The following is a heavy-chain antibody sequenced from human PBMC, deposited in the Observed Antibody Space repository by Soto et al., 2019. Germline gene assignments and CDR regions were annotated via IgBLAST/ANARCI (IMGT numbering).Heavy chain of an antibody. D-gene: IGHD6-13*01. V-gene: IGHV4-59*01. CDR2: IYYSGST. CDR3: ARVIAAKAGSYYMDV. Sequence: QVQLQESGPGLVKPSETLSLTCTVSGGSISSYYWSWIRQPPGKGLEWIGYIYYSGSTNYNPSLKSRVTISGDTSKNQFSLKLSSVTAADTAVYYCARVIAAKAGSYYMDVWGKGTTVTVSS. J-gene: IGHJ6*03. CDR1: GGSISSYY.